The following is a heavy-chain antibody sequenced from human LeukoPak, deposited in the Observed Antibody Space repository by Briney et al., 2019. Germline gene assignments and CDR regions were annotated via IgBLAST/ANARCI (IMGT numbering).Heavy chain of an antibody. CDR3: ARMVRGVHDAFDI. D-gene: IGHD3-10*01. CDR1: GFTFSSYW. J-gene: IGHJ3*02. V-gene: IGHV3-7*01. Sequence: GGSLRLSCAASGFTFSSYWMSWVRQAPGKGLEWVANIKQDGSEKYYVDSVKGRFTISRDNAKNSLYLQMNSLRAEDTAVYYCARMVRGVHDAFDIWGQGTMVTVSS. CDR2: IKQDGSEK.